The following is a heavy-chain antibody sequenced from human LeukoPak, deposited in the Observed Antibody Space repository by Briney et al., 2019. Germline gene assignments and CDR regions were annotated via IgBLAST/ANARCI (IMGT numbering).Heavy chain of an antibody. CDR2: IYSGGIT. CDR3: ARGATAMLDEFDY. Sequence: GGSLRLSCAASGFTVSSNYMAWVRQAPGKGLEWVSVIYSGGITYYADSVKGRFTISRDNSQNTLFLQMNSLRAEDTAVYYCARGATAMLDEFDYWGQGTLVTVSS. J-gene: IGHJ4*02. D-gene: IGHD5-18*01. CDR1: GFTVSSNY. V-gene: IGHV3-53*01.